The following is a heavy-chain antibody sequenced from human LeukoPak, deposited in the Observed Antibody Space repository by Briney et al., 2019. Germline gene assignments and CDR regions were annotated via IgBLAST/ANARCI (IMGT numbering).Heavy chain of an antibody. J-gene: IGHJ4*02. CDR2: ISGSGGRT. D-gene: IGHD2-8*02. CDR1: GFTFSSYV. Sequence: GGSLRLSCAASGFTFSSYVMSWVRQAPGKGLEWVSAISGSGGRTYYADSVKGRFTISRDNSKNTLYLQMNSLRAEDTAVYYCATYRQVLLPFESWGQGTLVTVSS. CDR3: ATYRQVLLPFES. V-gene: IGHV3-23*01.